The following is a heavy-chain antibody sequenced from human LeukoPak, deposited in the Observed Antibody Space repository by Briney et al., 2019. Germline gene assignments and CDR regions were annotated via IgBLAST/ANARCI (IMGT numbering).Heavy chain of an antibody. Sequence: PGGSLRLSCAASGFTFSSYWMSWVRQAPGKGLEWVANIKQDGSEKYYVDSVKGRFTISRDNAKNSLYLQMNSLRAEDTAVYYCARVRAYYGSGKDIWGQGTMVTVSS. CDR3: ARVRAYYGSGKDI. CDR1: GFTFSSYW. V-gene: IGHV3-7*01. CDR2: IKQDGSEK. D-gene: IGHD3-10*01. J-gene: IGHJ3*02.